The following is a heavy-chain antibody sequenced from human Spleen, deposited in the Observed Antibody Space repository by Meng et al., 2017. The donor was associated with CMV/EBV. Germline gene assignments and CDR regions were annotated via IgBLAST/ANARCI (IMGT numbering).Heavy chain of an antibody. CDR1: GFTFSSYS. CDR2: ISSRSTNE. J-gene: IGHJ6*02. V-gene: IGHV3-21*04. D-gene: IGHD3-3*01. CDR3: TRVGLAMDV. Sequence: GGSLRLSCAASGFTFSSYSMNWVRQAPGKGLEWVSSISSRSTNEDYADSVRGRFTISRDNAKNSLYLQMNSLGPEDTALYYCTRVGLAMDVWGQGTTVTVSS.